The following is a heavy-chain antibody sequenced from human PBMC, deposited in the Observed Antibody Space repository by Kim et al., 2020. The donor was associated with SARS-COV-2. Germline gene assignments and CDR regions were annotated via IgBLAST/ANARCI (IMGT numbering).Heavy chain of an antibody. D-gene: IGHD4-17*01. Sequence: SHKFQGRFTITSDPPARTAYMGLSSLRAEDTAVYYCARTDYGDYAVPFDYWGQGTLVTVSS. V-gene: IGHV1-3*01. J-gene: IGHJ4*02. CDR3: ARTDYGDYAVPFDY.